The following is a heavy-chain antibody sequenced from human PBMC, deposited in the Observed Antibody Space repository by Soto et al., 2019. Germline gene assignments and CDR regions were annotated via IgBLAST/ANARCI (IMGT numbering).Heavy chain of an antibody. J-gene: IGHJ4*02. CDR3: ARRTDGYNYIDY. Sequence: PREALKISCKGSGFSFTSYWIGWGRQMPGKGLEGIGIIYPGDSDTRYSPSFQGQVTISADKSISTAYLQWSSLKASDTAMYYCARRTDGYNYIDYWGQGTLVTVSS. CDR1: GFSFTSYW. CDR2: IYPGDSDT. D-gene: IGHD5-12*01. V-gene: IGHV5-51*01.